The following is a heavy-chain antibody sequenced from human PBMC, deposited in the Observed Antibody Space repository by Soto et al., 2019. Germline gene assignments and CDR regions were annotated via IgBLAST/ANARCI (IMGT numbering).Heavy chain of an antibody. V-gene: IGHV3-30-3*01. J-gene: IGHJ4*02. CDR3: ARVGSGRELEREVGY. CDR1: GFTFSSNA. Sequence: QVQLVESGGGVVQPGRSLRLSCAASGFTFSSNAMHWVRQAPGKGLEWVAVISYDGSNKYYADSVKGRFTISRDNSKNTLYLQMNSLRAEDTAVYYCARVGSGRELEREVGYWGQGTLVTVSS. CDR2: ISYDGSNK. D-gene: IGHD1-1*01.